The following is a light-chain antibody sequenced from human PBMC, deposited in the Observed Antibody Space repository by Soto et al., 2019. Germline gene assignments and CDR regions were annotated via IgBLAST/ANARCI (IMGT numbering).Light chain of an antibody. J-gene: IGKJ4*01. V-gene: IGKV3-20*01. CDR2: GTS. CDR1: QSVSSNY. Sequence: EIVLTQSTGTLSLSPGERATLSCRASQSVSSNYLAWYQQKPGQAPRLLIYGTSFRATGIPDRFGGSGSGTDFTLTISRLEPEDFAVYYCQQYGSSPGSTFGGGTKVEIK. CDR3: QQYGSSPGST.